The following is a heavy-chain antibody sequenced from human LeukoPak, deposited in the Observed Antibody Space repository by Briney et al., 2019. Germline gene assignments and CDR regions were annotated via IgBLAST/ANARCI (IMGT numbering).Heavy chain of an antibody. CDR3: ARGRYSYPFGGDV. V-gene: IGHV4-4*07. CDR1: GGSISYYY. D-gene: IGHD5-18*01. CDR2: IYTSGST. Sequence: SETLSLTCTVSGGSISYYYLSWIRQPAGKGLEWIGRIYTSGSTNYNPSLKSRVTISVDKSKNQFSLKLSSVTAAGTAVYYCARGRYSYPFGGDVWGKGTTVTVSS. J-gene: IGHJ6*04.